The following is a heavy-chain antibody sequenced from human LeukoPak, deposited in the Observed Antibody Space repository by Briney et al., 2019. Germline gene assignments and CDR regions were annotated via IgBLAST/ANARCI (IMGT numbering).Heavy chain of an antibody. CDR3: ARGGYYDSSGYYYDY. Sequence: GGSLRLSCAASGFTFSSYDTHWVRQATGKGLEWVSAIGTAGDTYYPGSVKGRFTISRENAKNPLYLQMNSLRAGDTAVYYCARGGYYDSSGYYYDYWGQGTLVTVSS. CDR2: IGTAGDT. D-gene: IGHD3-22*01. V-gene: IGHV3-13*01. J-gene: IGHJ4*02. CDR1: GFTFSSYD.